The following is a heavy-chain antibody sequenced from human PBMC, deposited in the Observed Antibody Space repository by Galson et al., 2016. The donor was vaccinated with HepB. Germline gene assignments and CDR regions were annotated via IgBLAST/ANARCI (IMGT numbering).Heavy chain of an antibody. CDR2: TSYDGSDK. CDR3: ARGRDYGFWSGYLY. J-gene: IGHJ4*02. D-gene: IGHD3-3*01. CDR1: GFTFSSYA. Sequence: SLRLSCAASGFTFSSYAMHWVRQAPGKGLEWVAVTSYDGSDKYYADSVKGRFTISRDNSKNTLYLQMNSLRAEDTAVYYCARGRDYGFWSGYLYWGQGTPVTVSS. V-gene: IGHV3-30*04.